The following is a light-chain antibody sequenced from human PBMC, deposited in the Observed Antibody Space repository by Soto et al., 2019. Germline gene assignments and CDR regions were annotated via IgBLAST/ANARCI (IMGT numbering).Light chain of an antibody. J-gene: IGKJ4*01. CDR2: GAS. CDR3: QQRDNLPLT. CDR1: QIISSSY. Sequence: EIVLTPYPGPLSLSHGERATLSCGTSQIISSSYFAWYQQKPGQAPRLLMYGASTRATGIPDRFSGSGSGTDFTLTIISLEPDDFVVYYCQQRDNLPLTFGGGTKVDIK. V-gene: IGKV3D-20*02.